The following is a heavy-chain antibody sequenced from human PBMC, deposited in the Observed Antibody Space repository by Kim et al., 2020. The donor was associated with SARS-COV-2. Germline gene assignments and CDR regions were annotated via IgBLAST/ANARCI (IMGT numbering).Heavy chain of an antibody. J-gene: IGHJ5*02. CDR2: IIPIFGTA. CDR3: ARDPEDSRGYSSSWDNWFDP. CDR1: GGTFSSYA. V-gene: IGHV1-69*13. D-gene: IGHD6-13*01. Sequence: SVKVSCKASGGTFSSYAISWVRQAPGQGLEWMGGIIPIFGTANYAQKFQGRVTITADESTSTAYMELSSLRSEDTAVYYCARDPEDSRGYSSSWDNWFDPWGQGTLVTVSS.